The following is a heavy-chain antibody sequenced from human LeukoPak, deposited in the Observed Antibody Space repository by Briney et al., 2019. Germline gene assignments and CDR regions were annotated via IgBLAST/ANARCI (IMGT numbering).Heavy chain of an antibody. CDR3: ATDWTAYDSSGYNWFDP. J-gene: IGHJ5*02. Sequence: ASVKVSCKVSGYTFTDYRMHWVQQAPGKGLEWMGLVDREDGETIYAEKFQGRVTITADTSTDTAYVEMSSLRSEDTAVYYCATDWTAYDSSGYNWFDPWGQGTLVTVSS. CDR2: VDREDGET. D-gene: IGHD3-22*01. CDR1: GYTFTDYR. V-gene: IGHV1-69-2*01.